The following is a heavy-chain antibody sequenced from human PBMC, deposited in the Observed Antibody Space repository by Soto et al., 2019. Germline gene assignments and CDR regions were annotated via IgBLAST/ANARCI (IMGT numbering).Heavy chain of an antibody. CDR2: IYSGGST. CDR3: ARDIVVVPAATGAFDI. J-gene: IGHJ3*02. Sequence: EVQLVESGGGLIQPGGSLRLSCAASGFTVSSNYMSWVRQAPGKGLEWVSVIYSGGSTYYADSVKGGFTISRDNSKNTLYLQMNSLRAEDTAVYYCARDIVVVPAATGAFDIWGQGTMVTVSS. V-gene: IGHV3-53*01. CDR1: GFTVSSNY. D-gene: IGHD2-2*01.